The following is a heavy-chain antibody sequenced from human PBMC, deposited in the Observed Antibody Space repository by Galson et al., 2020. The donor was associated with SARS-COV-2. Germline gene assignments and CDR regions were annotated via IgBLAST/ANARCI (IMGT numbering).Heavy chain of an antibody. Sequence: GESLKISCAASGFTFSSYGMHWVRQAPGKGLEWVAVISYDGSNKYYADSVKGRFTISRDNSKNTLYLQMNSLRAEDTAVYYCAKDRERWLQWGETYFDYWGQGTLVTVSS. D-gene: IGHD5-12*01. V-gene: IGHV3-30*18. CDR3: AKDRERWLQWGETYFDY. CDR1: GFTFSSYG. CDR2: ISYDGSNK. J-gene: IGHJ4*02.